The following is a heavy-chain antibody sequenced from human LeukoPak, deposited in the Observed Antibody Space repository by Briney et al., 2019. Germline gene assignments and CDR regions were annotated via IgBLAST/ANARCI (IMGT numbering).Heavy chain of an antibody. J-gene: IGHJ4*02. CDR2: ISGSGGTT. CDR1: EFIFSNYA. CDR3: AKVATTPLPSRGFDY. D-gene: IGHD5-24*01. Sequence: PGGSLRLSCAASEFIFSNYAMNWVRQAPGKGLEWVSTISGSGGTTYYADSVRGLFTISRDNTKSTLYQQMNSLRAEDTAVYYCAKVATTPLPSRGFDYWGQGTLVTVSS. V-gene: IGHV3-23*01.